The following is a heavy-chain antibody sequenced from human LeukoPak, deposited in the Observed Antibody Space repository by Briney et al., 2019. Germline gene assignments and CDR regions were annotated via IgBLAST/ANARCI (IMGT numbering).Heavy chain of an antibody. V-gene: IGHV4-59*01. J-gene: IGHJ4*02. Sequence: SETLSLTCTVSGGSISSYYWSWIRQPPGKGLEWIGYIYYSGSTNYNPSLKSRVTISVDTSKNQFSLKLSSVTAADTAVHYCARSLGETVTPFDYWGQGTLVTVSS. CDR2: IYYSGST. D-gene: IGHD4-17*01. CDR3: ARSLGETVTPFDY. CDR1: GGSISSYY.